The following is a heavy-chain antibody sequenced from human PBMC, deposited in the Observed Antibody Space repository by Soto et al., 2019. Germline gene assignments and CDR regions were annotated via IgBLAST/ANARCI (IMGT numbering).Heavy chain of an antibody. J-gene: IGHJ4*02. CDR2: IYHIGNT. CDR3: ARARFEVLYGKPYFDS. Sequence: SETLSLTCTVSGGSITTGCSYWSWIRQHPGKGLEWIGNIYHIGNTYYNPSLKSRLTISVDTSNNHFSLMVDSVTAADTAVYCCARARFEVLYGKPYFDSWGQLTLVTVCS. CDR1: GGSITTGCSY. D-gene: IGHD2-2*02. V-gene: IGHV4-31*03.